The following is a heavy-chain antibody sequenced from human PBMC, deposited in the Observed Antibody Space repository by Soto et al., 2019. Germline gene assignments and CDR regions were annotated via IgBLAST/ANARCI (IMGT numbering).Heavy chain of an antibody. D-gene: IGHD6-19*01. Sequence: SETLSLTCTVSGGSISNYYWSWIRQPPGKGLEWIGYIYYSGSPNYNPSLKSRVTISVDTSKNQFSLELSSVTAADTAVYYCARRYGSSFDIWGQGTMVTVSS. V-gene: IGHV4-59*01. CDR2: IYYSGSP. CDR3: ARRYGSSFDI. CDR1: GGSISNYY. J-gene: IGHJ3*02.